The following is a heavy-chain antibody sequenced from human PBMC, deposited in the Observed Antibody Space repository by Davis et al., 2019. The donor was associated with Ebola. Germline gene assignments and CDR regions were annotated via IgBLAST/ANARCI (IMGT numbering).Heavy chain of an antibody. CDR1: GGSFSGYY. CDR2: INHSGST. D-gene: IGHD3-10*01. CDR3: ARGRRVTMVRGVIKNWFDP. V-gene: IGHV4-34*01. Sequence: PSETLSLTCAVYGGSFSGYYWSWIRQPPGKGLEWIGEINHSGSTNYNPSLKSRVTISVDTSKNQFSLKLSSVTAADTAVYYCARGRRVTMVRGVIKNWFDPWGQGTLVTVSS. J-gene: IGHJ5*02.